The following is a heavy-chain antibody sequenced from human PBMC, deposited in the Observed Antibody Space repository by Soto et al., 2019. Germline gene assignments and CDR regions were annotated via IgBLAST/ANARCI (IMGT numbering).Heavy chain of an antibody. CDR2: IYHSGST. CDR1: GYSISSGYY. Sequence: SETLSLTCAVSGYSISSGYYWGWIRQPPGKGLEWIGSIYHSGSTYYNPSLKSRVTISVDTSKNQFSLKLSSVTAADTAVYYCARDAVAGTYHFDYWGQGTLVTVSS. D-gene: IGHD6-19*01. J-gene: IGHJ4*02. CDR3: ARDAVAGTYHFDY. V-gene: IGHV4-38-2*02.